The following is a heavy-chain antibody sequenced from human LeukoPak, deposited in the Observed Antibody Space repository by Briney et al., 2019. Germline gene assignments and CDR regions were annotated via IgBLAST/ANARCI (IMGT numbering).Heavy chain of an antibody. CDR3: AKDMDKYSSSSDYYYYYGMDV. V-gene: IGHV3-9*01. J-gene: IGHJ6*02. D-gene: IGHD6-6*01. Sequence: GRSLRLSCAASGFTFDDYAMHWVRQAPGKGLEWVSGISWDSGSIGYADSVKGRFTISRDNAKNSLYLQMNSLRAEDTALYYCAKDMDKYSSSSDYYYYYGMDVWGQGTTVTVSS. CDR2: ISWDSGSI. CDR1: GFTFDDYA.